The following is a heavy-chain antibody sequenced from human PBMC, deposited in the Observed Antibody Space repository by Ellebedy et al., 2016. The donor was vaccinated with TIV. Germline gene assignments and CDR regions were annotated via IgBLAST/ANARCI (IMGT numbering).Heavy chain of an antibody. Sequence: KVSCKGSGYSFTSYWIGWARQMPEKGLEWMGIIYPGYSDTNYSPSFQGHVIISADKSISTAYLQWSSLKASDTAMYYCARHGGYSFSPLNYWGQGTLVTVSS. D-gene: IGHD2-2*02. CDR2: IYPGYSDT. V-gene: IGHV5-51*01. CDR3: ARHGGYSFSPLNY. CDR1: GYSFTSYW. J-gene: IGHJ4*02.